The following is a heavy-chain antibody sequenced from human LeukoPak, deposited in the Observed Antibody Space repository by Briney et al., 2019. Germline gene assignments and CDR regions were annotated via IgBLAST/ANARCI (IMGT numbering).Heavy chain of an antibody. CDR3: AKHLWFGNDAFDI. D-gene: IGHD3-10*01. Sequence: GGSLRLSCAASAFTFSSYSMNWVRQAPGKGLEWVSSISSSSSYIYYADSVKGRFTISRDNSKNTLYLQMNSLRAEDTAVYYCAKHLWFGNDAFDIWGQGTMVTVSS. J-gene: IGHJ3*02. CDR1: AFTFSSYS. V-gene: IGHV3-21*04. CDR2: ISSSSSYI.